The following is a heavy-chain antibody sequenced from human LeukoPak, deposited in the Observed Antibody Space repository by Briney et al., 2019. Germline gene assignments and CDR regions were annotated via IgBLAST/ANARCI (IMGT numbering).Heavy chain of an antibody. V-gene: IGHV4-59*01. Sequence: PSETLSLTCTVSGGSISSYYWSWIRQPPGKGLEWIGYIYNSGSTNYNPPLNSRVTISVDTSKNKFSLKLSSVTAADTAVYYCARGGYSYGYDDDFDYWGQGTLVTVSS. CDR3: ARGGYSYGYDDDFDY. CDR2: IYNSGST. J-gene: IGHJ4*02. CDR1: GGSISSYY. D-gene: IGHD5-18*01.